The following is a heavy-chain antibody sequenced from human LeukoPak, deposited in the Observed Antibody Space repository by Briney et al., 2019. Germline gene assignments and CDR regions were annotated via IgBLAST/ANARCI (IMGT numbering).Heavy chain of an antibody. CDR1: GYTFTGYY. CDR3: ARVPVEMATIGFGMDV. Sequence: ASVKVSCKASGYTFTGYYMHWVRQAPGQGLELMGWINPNSGGTNYAQKFQGRVTMTRDTSISTAYMELSRLRSDDTAVYYCARVPVEMATIGFGMDVWGQGTTVTVSS. CDR2: INPNSGGT. V-gene: IGHV1-2*02. D-gene: IGHD5-24*01. J-gene: IGHJ6*02.